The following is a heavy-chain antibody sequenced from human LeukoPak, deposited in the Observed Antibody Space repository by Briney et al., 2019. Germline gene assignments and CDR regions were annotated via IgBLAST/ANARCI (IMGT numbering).Heavy chain of an antibody. D-gene: IGHD4-17*01. Sequence: GASVKVSCKASGYTFTGYYMHWVRQAPGQGLEWMGWINPNTGGTHYAQKFQGRVTVTRDTSISTAYMEVSRLTSDDTAVYYCARKGEHYGDYDYWGQGTLVTASS. CDR1: GYTFTGYY. CDR3: ARKGEHYGDYDY. J-gene: IGHJ4*02. V-gene: IGHV1-2*02. CDR2: INPNTGGT.